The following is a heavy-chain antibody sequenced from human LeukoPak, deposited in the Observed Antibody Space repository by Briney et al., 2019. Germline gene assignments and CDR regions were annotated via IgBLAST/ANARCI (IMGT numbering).Heavy chain of an antibody. CDR1: GFTFSNYW. D-gene: IGHD1-7*01. V-gene: IGHV3-74*01. CDR2: INPDGSTI. CDR3: ATAGNYRFDY. Sequence: PGGSLRLSCAASGFTFSNYWVHWDRQAPGKGLVWVSRINPDGSTINYADSVKGRFTISRDNAKNTLYLQMNSLRAEDTAVYYCATAGNYRFDYWGQGTLVTVSS. J-gene: IGHJ4*02.